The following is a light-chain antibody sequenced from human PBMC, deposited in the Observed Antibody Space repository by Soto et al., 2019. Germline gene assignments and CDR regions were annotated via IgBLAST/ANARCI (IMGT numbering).Light chain of an antibody. CDR2: KAS. J-gene: IGKJ1*01. CDR3: QQYNAYST. V-gene: IGKV1-5*03. Sequence: DIQMTQSPSTLSASVGDRVTITCRASQTISSWLAWYQQKPGKAPKLLIYKASSLESGVPSRFSGSGSGTEFTLSISSLQPDDFATYYCQQYNAYSTFGQGKKLEIK. CDR1: QTISSW.